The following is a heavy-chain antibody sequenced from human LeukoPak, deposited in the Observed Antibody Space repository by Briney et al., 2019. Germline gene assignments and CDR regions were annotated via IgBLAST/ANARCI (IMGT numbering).Heavy chain of an antibody. V-gene: IGHV3-9*01. Sequence: GGSLRLSCAASGFTFSSYGMHWVRQAPGKGLEWVSGISWNSGSIGYADSVKGRFTISRDNAKNSLYLQMNSLRAEDTALYYCAKDRTDCSGGSCYSTYAFDIWGQGTMVTVSS. CDR1: GFTFSSYG. J-gene: IGHJ3*02. CDR2: ISWNSGSI. D-gene: IGHD2-15*01. CDR3: AKDRTDCSGGSCYSTYAFDI.